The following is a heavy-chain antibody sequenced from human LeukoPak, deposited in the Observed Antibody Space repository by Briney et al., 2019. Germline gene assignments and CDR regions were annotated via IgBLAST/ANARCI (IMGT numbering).Heavy chain of an antibody. CDR3: ARDREKYLYYYYYCMDV. Sequence: GRFTISRDNAKNSLYLQMNSLRAEDTAVYYCARDREKYLYYYYYCMDVWGKGTTVTVSS. J-gene: IGHJ6*03. D-gene: IGHD2-2*02. V-gene: IGHV3-11*06.